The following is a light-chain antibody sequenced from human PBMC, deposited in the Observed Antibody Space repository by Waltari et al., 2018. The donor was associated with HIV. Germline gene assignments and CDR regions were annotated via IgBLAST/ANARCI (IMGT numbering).Light chain of an antibody. CDR1: GGHRSFA. Sequence: QLVLTQSPSASASLGASVKLTCIPSGGHRSFAIAFHQQQPQKGPRYLMRLPSDGSHSKGDGISDRFSGSSSRSGAERYLTISSLQSEDEGDYYCQTWGTDIPGVFGGGTKLTVL. J-gene: IGLJ3*02. CDR3: QTWGTDIPGV. V-gene: IGLV4-69*02. CDR2: LPSDGSH.